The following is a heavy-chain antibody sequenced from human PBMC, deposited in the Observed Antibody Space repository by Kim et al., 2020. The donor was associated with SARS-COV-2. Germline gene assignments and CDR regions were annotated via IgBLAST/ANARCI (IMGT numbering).Heavy chain of an antibody. CDR3: AKDAYSSGWYEGFFDY. J-gene: IGHJ4*02. CDR1: GFTFSSYG. Sequence: GGSLRLSCAASGFTFSSYGMHWVRQAPGKGLEWVAVISYDGSNKYYADSVKGRFTISRDNSKNTLYLQMNSLRAEDTAVYYCAKDAYSSGWYEGFFDYWGQGTLVTVSS. V-gene: IGHV3-30*18. D-gene: IGHD6-19*01. CDR2: ISYDGSNK.